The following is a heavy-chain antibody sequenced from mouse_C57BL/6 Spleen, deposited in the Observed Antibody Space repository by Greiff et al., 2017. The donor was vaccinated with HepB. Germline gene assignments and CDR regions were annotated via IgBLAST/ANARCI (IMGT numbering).Heavy chain of an antibody. J-gene: IGHJ4*01. CDR1: GYTFTSYG. V-gene: IGHV1-81*01. CDR2: IYPRSGNT. Sequence: LVESGAELARPGASVKLSCKASGYTFTSYGISWVKQRTGQGLEWIGEIYPRSGNTYYNEKFKGKATLTADKSSSTAYMELRSLTSEDSAVYFCARYHGGGPMDYWGQGTSVTVSS. CDR3: ARYHGGGPMDY. D-gene: IGHD1-1*02.